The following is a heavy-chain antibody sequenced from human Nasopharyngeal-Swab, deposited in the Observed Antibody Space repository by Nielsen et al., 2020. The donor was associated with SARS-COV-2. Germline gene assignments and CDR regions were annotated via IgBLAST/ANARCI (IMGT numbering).Heavy chain of an antibody. CDR2: ISAYNGNT. J-gene: IGHJ6*02. Sequence: ASVKVSCKASGYTFTSYGISWVRQAPGQGLEWMGWISAYNGNTNYAQKLQGRVTMTTDTSTSTAHMELRSLRSDDTAVYYCARDLKGSSWYYYYYGMDVWGQGTTVTVSS. CDR1: GYTFTSYG. CDR3: ARDLKGSSWYYYYYGMDV. V-gene: IGHV1-18*01. D-gene: IGHD6-13*01.